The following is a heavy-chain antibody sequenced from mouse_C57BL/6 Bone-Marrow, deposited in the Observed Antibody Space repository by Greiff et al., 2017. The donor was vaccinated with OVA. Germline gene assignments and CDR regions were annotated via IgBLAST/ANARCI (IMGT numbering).Heavy chain of an antibody. CDR1: GFTFSSYA. CDR2: ISSGGDYT. CDR3: TRDGYYAMDY. Sequence: DVMLVESGEGLVKPGGSLKLSCAASGFTFSSYAMSWVRQTPEKRLEWVAYISSGGDYTYYADTVKGRFTISRDNARNTLYLQMSSLKSEDTAMYYCTRDGYYAMDYWGQGTSVTVSA. J-gene: IGHJ4*01. D-gene: IGHD2-3*01. V-gene: IGHV5-9-1*02.